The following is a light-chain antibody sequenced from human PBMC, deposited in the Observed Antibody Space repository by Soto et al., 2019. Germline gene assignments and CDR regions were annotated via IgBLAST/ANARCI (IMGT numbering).Light chain of an antibody. CDR1: QSVSSY. V-gene: IGKV3-20*01. J-gene: IGKJ5*01. Sequence: ESVLTQSRTTLSLSPGRRSTLACRASQSVSSYLAWYKQKPGQAPRLLIYAASSRATGISDRFSASGSGKDFTLIINRLDPEDSAVYYCQHNGRSFGQGTRLEIK. CDR3: QHNGRS. CDR2: AAS.